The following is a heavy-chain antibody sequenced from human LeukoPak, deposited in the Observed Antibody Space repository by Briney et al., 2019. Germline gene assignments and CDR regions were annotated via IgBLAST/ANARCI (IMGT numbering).Heavy chain of an antibody. CDR3: ARAHESSGEGAFDI. CDR1: GGSFSGYY. J-gene: IGHJ3*02. D-gene: IGHD6-19*01. Sequence: PSETLSLTCAVYGGSFSGYYWSWIRHPPGKRLEWVGEINHSGSTNYNPPLKSRVTISVDTTKNQFSLKLSSVTAADTAVYYCARAHESSGEGAFDIWGQGTLVTVSS. V-gene: IGHV4-34*01. CDR2: INHSGST.